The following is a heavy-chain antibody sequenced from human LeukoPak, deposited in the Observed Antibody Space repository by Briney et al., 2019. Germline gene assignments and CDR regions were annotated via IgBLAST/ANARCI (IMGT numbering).Heavy chain of an antibody. CDR3: ARDRGSGWYVYFDL. CDR1: GYTFTSYG. CDR2: IGAYNGNT. J-gene: IGHJ2*01. V-gene: IGHV1-18*01. D-gene: IGHD6-19*01. Sequence: ASVKVSCKASGYTFTSYGISWVRQAPGQGLEWMGWIGAYNGNTNYAQKLQGRVTMTTDTSTSTAYMELRSLRSDDTAVYYCARDRGSGWYVYFDLWGRGTLVTVSS.